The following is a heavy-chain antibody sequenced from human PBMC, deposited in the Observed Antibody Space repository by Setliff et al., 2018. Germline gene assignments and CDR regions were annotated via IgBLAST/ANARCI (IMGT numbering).Heavy chain of an antibody. CDR2: VYCGDSDT. J-gene: IGHJ3*02. CDR1: GYRFSSYW. Sequence: PGESLKISCKGSGYRFSSYWIGWVRQMPGKGLEWMGVVYCGDSDTRYSPSFQGQVTMSADKSIRSAYLQWSSLKASDTAMYYCARLGYSDAFDIWGQGTMVTVSS. CDR3: ARLGYSDAFDI. D-gene: IGHD5-18*01. V-gene: IGHV5-51*01.